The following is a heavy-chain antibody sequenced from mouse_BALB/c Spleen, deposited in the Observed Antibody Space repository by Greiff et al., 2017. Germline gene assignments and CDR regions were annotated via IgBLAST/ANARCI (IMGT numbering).Heavy chain of an antibody. D-gene: IGHD2-2*01. J-gene: IGHJ3*01. Sequence: VQLQQSGAELVKPGASVKLSCTASGFNIRDTYMHWVKQRPEQGLEWIGRIDPANGNTKYDPKFQGKATITADTSSNTAYLQLSSLTSEDTAVYYCARRGYPDFFAYWGQGTLVTVSA. CDR3: ARRGYPDFFAY. CDR2: IDPANGNT. CDR1: GFNIRDTY. V-gene: IGHV14-3*02.